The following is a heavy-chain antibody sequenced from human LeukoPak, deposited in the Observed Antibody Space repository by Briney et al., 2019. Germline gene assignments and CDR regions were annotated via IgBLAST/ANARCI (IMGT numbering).Heavy chain of an antibody. CDR2: IWSDGGTP. V-gene: IGHV3-33*01. J-gene: IGHJ4*02. D-gene: IGHD2-15*01. Sequence: GGSLRLXXGASGFTFXXXXXXXVRQAPGKXXXXXXVIWSDGGTPYSAXPXTGRFTISRDHSKHTVFLHVNRLRAGDTAVYYCARDWCSGQSCYLDYWGQGTLVTVSS. CDR1: GFTFXXXX. CDR3: ARDWCSGQSCYLDY.